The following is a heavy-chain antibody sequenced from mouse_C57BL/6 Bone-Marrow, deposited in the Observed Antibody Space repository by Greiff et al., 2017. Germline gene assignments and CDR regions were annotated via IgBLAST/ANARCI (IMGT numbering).Heavy chain of an antibody. CDR2: IDPSDSYT. Sequence: VQLQQPGAELVMPGASVKLSCKASGYTFTSYWMHWVKQRPGQGLEWIGEIDPSDSYTNYNQKFKGKSTLTVDKSSSTAYMQLSSLTSEDSAVYYCARSPRDWDVDYWGQGTTLTVSS. V-gene: IGHV1-69*01. D-gene: IGHD4-1*01. CDR1: GYTFTSYW. J-gene: IGHJ2*01. CDR3: ARSPRDWDVDY.